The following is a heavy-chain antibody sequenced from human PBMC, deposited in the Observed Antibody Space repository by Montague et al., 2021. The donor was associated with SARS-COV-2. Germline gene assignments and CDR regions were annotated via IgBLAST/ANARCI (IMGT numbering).Heavy chain of an antibody. D-gene: IGHD3-22*01. CDR3: VRLLKATMIAVVFTGGPLSASGRDV. CDR2: INHSGST. CDR1: GGSFSGYY. V-gene: IGHV4-34*01. J-gene: IGHJ6*02. Sequence: SETLSLTCAVYGGSFSGYYWNWIRQPPGKGLQWIGEINHSGSTNYNPSLKSRVTISVDTSKNQFSLRLSSVTAADTAVYYCVRLLKATMIAVVFTGGPLSASGRDVGGQGTTVTVSS.